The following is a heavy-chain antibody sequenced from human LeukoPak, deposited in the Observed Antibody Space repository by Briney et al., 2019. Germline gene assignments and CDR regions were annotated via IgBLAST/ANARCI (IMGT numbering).Heavy chain of an antibody. V-gene: IGHV4-39*01. Sequence: PSETLSLTCTVSGGSISSNDYYWGCIRPPPGRGLEWIVNIYDSGSTFYNPSLTSRVTICVDTSKNQFSLKLGSVTAADTAVYDCARFMVRGIIVDYWGQGSLVTVSS. CDR1: GGSISSNDYY. CDR2: IYDSGST. J-gene: IGHJ4*02. D-gene: IGHD3-10*01. CDR3: ARFMVRGIIVDY.